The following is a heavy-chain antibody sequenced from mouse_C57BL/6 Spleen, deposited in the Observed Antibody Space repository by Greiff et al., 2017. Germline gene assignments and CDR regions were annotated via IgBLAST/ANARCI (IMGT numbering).Heavy chain of an antibody. CDR2: IYPGDGDT. V-gene: IGHV1-82*01. J-gene: IGHJ1*03. Sequence: QVQLQQSGPELVKPGASVKISCKASGYAFSSSWMNWVKQRPGKGLEWIGRIYPGDGDTNYNGKFKGKATLTADKSSRKAYMQLSSLTSEDSAVYFCASPYYYGSSGYFDVWGTGTTVTVSS. CDR1: GYAFSSSW. D-gene: IGHD1-1*01. CDR3: ASPYYYGSSGYFDV.